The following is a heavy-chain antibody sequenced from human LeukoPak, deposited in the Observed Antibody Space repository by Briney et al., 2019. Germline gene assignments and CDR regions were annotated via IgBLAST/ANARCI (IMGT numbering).Heavy chain of an antibody. CDR3: ARDRLLEDRDYHYYYYMDV. V-gene: IGHV3-43D*03. CDR2: ISWDGGST. D-gene: IGHD1-1*01. Sequence: PGGSLRLSCAASGFTFDDYAMHWVRQAPGKGLEWVSLISWDGGSTYYADSVKGRFTISRDNAKNSLSLQMNSLRAEDTAVYYCARDRLLEDRDYHYYYYMDVWGIGTTVTVSS. CDR1: GFTFDDYA. J-gene: IGHJ6*03.